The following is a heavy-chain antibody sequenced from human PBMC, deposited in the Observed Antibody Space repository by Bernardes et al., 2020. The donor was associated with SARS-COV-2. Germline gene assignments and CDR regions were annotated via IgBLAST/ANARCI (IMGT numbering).Heavy chain of an antibody. D-gene: IGHD2-21*02. CDR2: ISYDGSNK. V-gene: IGHV3-30-3*01. J-gene: IGHJ6*02. Sequence: GGSLRLSCAASGFTFSSYAMHWVRQAPGKGLEWVAVISYDGSNKYYADSVKGRFTISRDNSKNTLYLQMNSLRAEDTAVYYCARVYCGGDCYYYYYGMDVWGQGTTVTVSS. CDR3: ARVYCGGDCYYYYYGMDV. CDR1: GFTFSSYA.